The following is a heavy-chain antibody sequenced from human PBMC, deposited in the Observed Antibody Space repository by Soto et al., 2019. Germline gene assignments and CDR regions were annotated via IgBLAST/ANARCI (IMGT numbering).Heavy chain of an antibody. D-gene: IGHD2-8*01. Sequence: QVQLVQSGAEVKKPGASVKVSCQVSGYSLAKLSTRWVRQAPGKGPEWVGDSDRGGVETTHAPRFQRRITVTEATSTNPGYMELSSVRSEDTAVYYCGTGVPNGVFLDDYWGQGALVTVSA. CDR2: SDRGGVET. J-gene: IGHJ4*02. CDR1: GYSLAKLS. CDR3: GTGVPNGVFLDDY. V-gene: IGHV1-24*01.